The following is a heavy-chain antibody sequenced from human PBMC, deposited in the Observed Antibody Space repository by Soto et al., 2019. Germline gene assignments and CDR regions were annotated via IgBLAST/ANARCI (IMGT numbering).Heavy chain of an antibody. Sequence: QVQLQGSGPGQVKPSETLSLTYTVSGDSISDYFYWSWIRQPPGKGLEGIGRIFTDVTTKYNPSLNSRVTLSLDKSKNQSSLRLSSVTAADTAVYYFAREVRGGFTGIFDQWGRGSRVTVSS. J-gene: IGHJ4*02. CDR2: IFTDVTT. D-gene: IGHD2-15*01. V-gene: IGHV4-4*07. CDR3: AREVRGGFTGIFDQ. CDR1: GDSISDYFY.